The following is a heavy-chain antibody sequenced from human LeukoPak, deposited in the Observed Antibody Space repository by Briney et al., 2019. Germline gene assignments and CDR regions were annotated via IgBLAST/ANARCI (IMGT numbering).Heavy chain of an antibody. J-gene: IGHJ4*02. V-gene: IGHV3-30*18. Sequence: GGSLRLSCAASRFTFSNYGMHWVRQAPGKGLEWVAIISYDGSNKYYADSVKGRFTISRDNSKNTLYLQMNSLRVEDSAVYYYAKTGNYNWNGFDYWGQGTLVTVSS. CDR2: ISYDGSNK. CDR1: RFTFSNYG. D-gene: IGHD1-20*01. CDR3: AKTGNYNWNGFDY.